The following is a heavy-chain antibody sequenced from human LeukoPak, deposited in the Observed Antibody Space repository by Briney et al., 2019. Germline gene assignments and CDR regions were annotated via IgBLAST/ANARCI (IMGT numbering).Heavy chain of an antibody. CDR1: GGSIRGCS. J-gene: IGHJ6*02. CDR3: ARLGYIAPAGSYSYHALDV. D-gene: IGHD6-13*01. V-gene: IGHV4-59*08. CDR2: IYYSGGT. Sequence: SETLSLTCTVSGGSIRGCSGSWIRQPPGKGLNYIGSIYYSGGTDYNPSLRSRVTMSVDTSKNQIYLRLRSVTAEDTAVYYCARLGYIAPAGSYSYHALDVWGQGTTVTVSS.